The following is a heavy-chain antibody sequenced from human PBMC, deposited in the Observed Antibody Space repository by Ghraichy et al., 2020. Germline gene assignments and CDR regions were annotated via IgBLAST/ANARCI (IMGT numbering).Heavy chain of an antibody. D-gene: IGHD3-16*01. Sequence: GGSLRLSCAASGFTVSSNYMSWVRQAPGKGLEWVSVIYSGGSTYYADSVKGRFTISRDNSKNTLYLQMNSLRAEDTAVYYCAREVWGSWTYYYYGMDVWGQGTTVTVSS. J-gene: IGHJ6*02. V-gene: IGHV3-53*01. CDR3: AREVWGSWTYYYYGMDV. CDR2: IYSGGST. CDR1: GFTVSSNY.